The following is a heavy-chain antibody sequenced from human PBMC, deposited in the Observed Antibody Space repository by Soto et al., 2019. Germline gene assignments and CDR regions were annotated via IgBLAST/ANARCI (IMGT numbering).Heavy chain of an antibody. CDR2: IYYSGTT. Sequence: SETLSLTCSVSGDSMSSGTYHWDWIRQPPGKGLEWIGTIYYSGTTHYNPSLKSRVTISVDTSKNQFSLKLSSVTAADTAVYYCARVAVAGTRVDYWGQGTLVTVSS. V-gene: IGHV4-39*07. J-gene: IGHJ4*02. CDR1: GDSMSSGTYH. CDR3: ARVAVAGTRVDY. D-gene: IGHD6-19*01.